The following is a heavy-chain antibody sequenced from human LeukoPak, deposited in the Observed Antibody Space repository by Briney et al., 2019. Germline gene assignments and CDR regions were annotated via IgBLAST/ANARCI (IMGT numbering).Heavy chain of an antibody. Sequence: GGSLRLSCAASGFTFITNSMSWVRQAPGKGLEWVSIIYSSGDTYYTASVKSRFTISRDKSKNTVYLIMNSLRAGDTGVYYCARRGRAVHAFDIWGQGKMVTVFS. CDR3: ARRGRAVHAFDI. J-gene: IGHJ3*02. V-gene: IGHV3-66*04. D-gene: IGHD3-10*01. CDR1: GFTFITNS. CDR2: IYSSGDT.